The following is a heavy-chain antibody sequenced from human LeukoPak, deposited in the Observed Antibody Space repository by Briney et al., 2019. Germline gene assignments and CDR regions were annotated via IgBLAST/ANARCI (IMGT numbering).Heavy chain of an antibody. CDR1: GGSISSGDYY. CDR3: ASSDSSSWYYYGMDV. V-gene: IGHV4-30-4*01. Sequence: PSETLSLTCTVSGGSISSGDYYWSWIRQPPGKGLEWIGYIYYSGSTYYNPSLKSRVTISVDTSKNQFSLKLSSVTAADTAVYYCASSDSSSWYYYGMDVWGQGTTVTVSS. D-gene: IGHD6-13*01. J-gene: IGHJ6*02. CDR2: IYYSGST.